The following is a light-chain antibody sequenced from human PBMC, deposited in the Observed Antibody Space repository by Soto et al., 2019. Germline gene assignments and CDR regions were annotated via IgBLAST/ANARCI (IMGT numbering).Light chain of an antibody. CDR2: DVS. CDR1: SSDVGGYDH. J-gene: IGLJ3*02. Sequence: QSVLTQPASVSGSPGQSITISCTGTSSDVGGYDHGSWYQQHPGKAPKLIIYDVSIRPSGVSNRFSGSKSGNTASLAVSGLQAEDEADYYCSSYTSKDTLVFGGGTKLTVL. CDR3: SSYTSKDTLV. V-gene: IGLV2-14*03.